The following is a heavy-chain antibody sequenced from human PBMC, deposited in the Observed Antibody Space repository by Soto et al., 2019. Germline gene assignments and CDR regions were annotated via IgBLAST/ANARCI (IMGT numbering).Heavy chain of an antibody. J-gene: IGHJ6*02. CDR3: TREGSAPYYYYGMDA. Sequence: QVQLEQSAPEVKKPGASVKVSCKASGYTFTTYGIIWVRQAPGQGLEWLGWINTHNGNTNYAQNLQGRVFMTADTSTNTAYMELRSLRSDATAIYYCTREGSAPYYYYGMDAWGQGTTVTVSS. D-gene: IGHD3-10*01. CDR2: INTHNGNT. V-gene: IGHV1-18*01. CDR1: GYTFTTYG.